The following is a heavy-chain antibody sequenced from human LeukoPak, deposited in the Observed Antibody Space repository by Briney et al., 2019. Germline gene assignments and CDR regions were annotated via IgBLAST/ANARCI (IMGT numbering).Heavy chain of an antibody. J-gene: IGHJ4*02. CDR2: IYYSGST. CDR1: GGSISSADYY. CDR3: ARVLRSSGSPDY. V-gene: IGHV4-31*03. D-gene: IGHD3-22*01. Sequence: SSETLSLTCTVSGGSISSADYYWSWIRQHPGKGLEWIGYIYYSGSTYYNPSLKSRVTISVDTSKNQFSLKLSSVTAADTAVYYCARVLRSSGSPDYWGQGTLVTVSS.